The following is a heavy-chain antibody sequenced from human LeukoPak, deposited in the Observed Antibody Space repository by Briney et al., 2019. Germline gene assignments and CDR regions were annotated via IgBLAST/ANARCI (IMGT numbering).Heavy chain of an antibody. V-gene: IGHV1-69*04. CDR2: IIPILGIA. D-gene: IGHD2-2*01. Sequence: GASVKVSCKASGGTFSSYAISWVRQAPGQGLEWMGRIIPILGIANYAQKFQGRVTITADKSTSTAYMELSSLRSEDTAVYYCARPYCSSTSCYSDAFDIWGQGTMVTVSS. J-gene: IGHJ3*02. CDR1: GGTFSSYA. CDR3: ARPYCSSTSCYSDAFDI.